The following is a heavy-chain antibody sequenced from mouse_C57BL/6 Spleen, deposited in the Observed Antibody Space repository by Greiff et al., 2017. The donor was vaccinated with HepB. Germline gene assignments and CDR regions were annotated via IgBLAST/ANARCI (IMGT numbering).Heavy chain of an antibody. CDR3: ARSQYYGSSWGYAMDY. V-gene: IGHV1-9*01. CDR2: ILPGSGST. Sequence: VQLQESGAELMKPGASVKLSCKATGYTFTGYWIEWVKQRPGHGLEWIGEILPGSGSTNYNEKFKGKATFTADTSSNTAYMQLSILTTEDSAIYYCARSQYYGSSWGYAMDYWGQGTSVTVSS. D-gene: IGHD1-1*01. CDR1: GYTFTGYW. J-gene: IGHJ4*01.